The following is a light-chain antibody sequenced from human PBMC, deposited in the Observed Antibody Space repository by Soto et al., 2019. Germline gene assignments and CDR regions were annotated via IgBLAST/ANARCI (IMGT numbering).Light chain of an antibody. CDR1: SGDVGVDNY. V-gene: IGLV2-14*03. Sequence: QSVLTQPASVSGSPGQSITISCTGTSGDVGVDNYVSWYQHHPGKAPKLMIYDVNNRPSGVSNRFSGSKSGNTASLTISGLQAEDEADYYCSSYTTSSTWVFGGGTKLTVL. CDR3: SSYTTSSTWV. J-gene: IGLJ3*02. CDR2: DVN.